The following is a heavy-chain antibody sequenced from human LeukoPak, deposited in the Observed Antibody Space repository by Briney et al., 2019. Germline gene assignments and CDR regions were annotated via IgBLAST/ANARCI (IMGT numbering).Heavy chain of an antibody. J-gene: IGHJ4*02. V-gene: IGHV3-48*04. Sequence: GGSLRLSCAATGFPFSSYSMNWVRQAPGKGLEWVSYIGSRSNTIYYADSAKGRFTISRDNAKNSLYLQMNSLRAEDTAVYYCAKKKTDYSYPSSFDYWGQGTLVTVSS. CDR3: AKKKTDYSYPSSFDY. D-gene: IGHD4-11*01. CDR1: GFPFSSYS. CDR2: IGSRSNTI.